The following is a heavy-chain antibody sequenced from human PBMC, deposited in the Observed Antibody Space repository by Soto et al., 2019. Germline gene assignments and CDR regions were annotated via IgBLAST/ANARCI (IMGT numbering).Heavy chain of an antibody. V-gene: IGHV3-23*01. D-gene: IGHD3-10*01. Sequence: EVQLLESGGGLVQPGGSLRLSCAASGFTFSNYAMNWVRQAPGKGLEWVSTISGSGETTYYADSVKGRFTMSRDNSRNTLYLQLNSLRAEDTAVYYCASKLTFGASSDYWGQGTLVTVSS. CDR1: GFTFSNYA. CDR3: ASKLTFGASSDY. J-gene: IGHJ4*02. CDR2: ISGSGETT.